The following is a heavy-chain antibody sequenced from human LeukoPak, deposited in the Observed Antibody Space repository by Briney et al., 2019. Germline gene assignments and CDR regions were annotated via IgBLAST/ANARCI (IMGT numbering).Heavy chain of an antibody. D-gene: IGHD2-2*01. V-gene: IGHV3-48*04. CDR3: ARARPIPDY. J-gene: IGHJ4*02. Sequence: PGGSLRLSCAASGFTFSSYSMNWVRQAPGKGLEWVSYISSSSSTIYYADSVKGRFTITRDNAKNSLYLQMNSLRAEDTAVYYCARARPIPDYWGQGTLVTVSS. CDR2: ISSSSSTI. CDR1: GFTFSSYS.